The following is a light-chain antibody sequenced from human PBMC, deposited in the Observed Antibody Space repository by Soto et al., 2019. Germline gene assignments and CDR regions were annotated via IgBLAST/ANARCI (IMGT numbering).Light chain of an antibody. CDR2: EGT. V-gene: IGLV2-23*03. CDR3: CSFAGDTTFVV. J-gene: IGLJ7*01. Sequence: QSALTQPASVSGSPGQSITISCTGSSSDVGNYNLVSWYQQHPGKAPKLMIYEGTKRPSRVSDRFSASKSGNTASLTISGLQPEDEAAYYCCSFAGDTTFVVFGGGTQLTVL. CDR1: SSDVGNYNL.